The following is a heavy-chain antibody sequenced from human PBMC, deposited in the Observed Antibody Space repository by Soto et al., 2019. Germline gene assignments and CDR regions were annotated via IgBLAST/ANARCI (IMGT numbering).Heavy chain of an antibody. V-gene: IGHV4-34*01. D-gene: IGHD6-13*01. CDR3: ARQIAAAGTGYYYYGMDV. Sequence: SETLSLTCAVYGGSFSGYYWSWIRQPPGKGLEWIGEINHSGSTNYNPSLKSRVTISVDTSKNQFSLKLSSVTAADTAVYYCARQIAAAGTGYYYYGMDVWGQGTTVTVSS. CDR2: INHSGST. CDR1: GGSFSGYY. J-gene: IGHJ6*02.